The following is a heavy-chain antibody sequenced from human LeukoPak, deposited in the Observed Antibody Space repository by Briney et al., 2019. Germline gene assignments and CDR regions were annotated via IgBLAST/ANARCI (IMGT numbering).Heavy chain of an antibody. CDR3: EMILVGDTNGPLDI. J-gene: IGHJ3*02. Sequence: GGSLRLSCAGSGFTFSNYAMSWVRQAPGKGLEWVSSLSRSGATFYADYVKGRFTISRDVSTNTLYLQMDSLRAEDTALYYCEMILVGDTNGPLDIWGQGTMVTVSS. V-gene: IGHV3-23*01. CDR1: GFTFSNYA. CDR2: LSRSGAT. D-gene: IGHD2-8*01.